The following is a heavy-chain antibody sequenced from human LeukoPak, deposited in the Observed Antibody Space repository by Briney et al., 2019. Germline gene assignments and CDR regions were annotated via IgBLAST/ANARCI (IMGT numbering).Heavy chain of an antibody. D-gene: IGHD4-17*01. J-gene: IGHJ4*02. CDR2: IKEDGSEK. CDR3: ARDIRYGDSDY. CDR1: GFSFSRYW. V-gene: IGHV3-7*05. Sequence: GGSLRLSCAASGFSFSRYWMTWVRQAPGKGLEWVANIKEDGSEKNHVDFLKDRVTISRDTAKHSVFLQMNSLRAADTAIYYCARDIRYGDSDYWGQGTLVTVSS.